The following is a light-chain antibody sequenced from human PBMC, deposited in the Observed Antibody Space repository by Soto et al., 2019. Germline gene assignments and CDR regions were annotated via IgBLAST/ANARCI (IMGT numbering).Light chain of an antibody. CDR3: HQYDDGPYT. V-gene: IGKV3-15*01. Sequence: EIVMTQSPATLSVSPGERVTLSCRASQSVSSNVAWYQQIPGQTPRLLIYGASTRATGIPVRFSGSGSGTEFTLTISSLQSEDFAVYYCHQYDDGPYTFGQGTKVEI. CDR2: GAS. CDR1: QSVSSN. J-gene: IGKJ2*01.